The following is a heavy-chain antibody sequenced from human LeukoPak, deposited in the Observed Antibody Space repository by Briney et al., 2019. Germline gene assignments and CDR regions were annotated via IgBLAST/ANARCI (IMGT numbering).Heavy chain of an antibody. D-gene: IGHD6-6*01. CDR2: IYYSGST. CDR1: GGSINSHY. V-gene: IGHV4-59*11. Sequence: SETLSLTCTVSGGSINSHYWSWIRQPPGKGLEWIGYIYYSGSTNYNPSLKSRVTISVDTSKNQFSLKLSSVTAADTAVYYCARSSSGGDYYYYYYMDVWGKGTTVTVSS. J-gene: IGHJ6*03. CDR3: ARSSSGGDYYYYYYMDV.